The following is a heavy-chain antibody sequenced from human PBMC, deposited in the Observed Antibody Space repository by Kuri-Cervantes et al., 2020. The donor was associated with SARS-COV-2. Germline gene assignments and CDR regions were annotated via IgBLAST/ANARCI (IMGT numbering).Heavy chain of an antibody. J-gene: IGHJ3*02. CDR2: INPNSGGT. V-gene: IGHV1-2*04. D-gene: IGHD3-22*01. CDR1: GYTFTSYY. Sequence: ASVKVSCKASGYTFTSYYMHWVRQAPGQGLEWMGWINPNSGGTNYAQKFQGWVTMTRDTSISTAYMELSRLRSDDTAVYYCARGFYYDSSGSAFDIWGQGTMVTVSS. CDR3: ARGFYYDSSGSAFDI.